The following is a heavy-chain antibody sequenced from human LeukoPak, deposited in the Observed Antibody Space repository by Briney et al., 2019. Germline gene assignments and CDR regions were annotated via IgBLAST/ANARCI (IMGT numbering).Heavy chain of an antibody. D-gene: IGHD4-17*01. CDR2: IMPLFGTA. V-gene: IGHV1-69*05. Sequence: SXXVXCKTSGXTFNNSAISWVRQAPGQGLEWLGGIMPLFGTAGYAQKFQGRVTITKDESTRTVYLELTSLTSDDTAVYYCARDVHGDYGSGWFDPWGQGTLVSVSS. CDR3: ARDVHGDYGSGWFDP. J-gene: IGHJ5*02. CDR1: GXTFNNSA.